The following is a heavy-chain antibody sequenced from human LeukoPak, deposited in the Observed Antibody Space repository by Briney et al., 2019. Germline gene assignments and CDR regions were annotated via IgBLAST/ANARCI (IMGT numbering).Heavy chain of an antibody. CDR1: GGSISSGGYY. Sequence: PSETLSLTCTVSGGSISSGGYYWSWIRQHPGKGLEWIGYIYYSGSTNYNPSLKSRVTISVDTSKNQFSLKLSSVTAADTAVYYCARGVVPAATADYYYYYGMDVWGQGTTVTVSS. V-gene: IGHV4-61*08. J-gene: IGHJ6*02. D-gene: IGHD2-2*01. CDR2: IYYSGST. CDR3: ARGVVPAATADYYYYYGMDV.